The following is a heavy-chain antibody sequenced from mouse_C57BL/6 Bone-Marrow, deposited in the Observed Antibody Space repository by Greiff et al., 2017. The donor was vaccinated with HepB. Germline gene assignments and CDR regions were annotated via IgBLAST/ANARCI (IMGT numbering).Heavy chain of an antibody. D-gene: IGHD2-3*01. CDR1: GYTFTDYY. V-gene: IGHV1-76*01. Sequence: QVQLQQSGAELVRPGASVKLSCKASGYTFTDYYINWVKQRPGQGLEWIARIYPGSGNTYYNEKFKGKATLTAEKSSSTAYMQLSSLTSEDSAVYFCARDPPYDGYPLWFAYWGQGTLVTVSA. CDR3: ARDPPYDGYPLWFAY. CDR2: IYPGSGNT. J-gene: IGHJ3*01.